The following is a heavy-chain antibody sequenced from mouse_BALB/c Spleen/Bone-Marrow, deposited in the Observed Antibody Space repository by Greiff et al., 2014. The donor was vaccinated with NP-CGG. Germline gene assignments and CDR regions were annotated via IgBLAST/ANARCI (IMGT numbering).Heavy chain of an antibody. D-gene: IGHD3-2*01. CDR2: IYSGDGST. V-gene: IGHV1S56*01. CDR1: GYTFTSYD. CDR3: ARSGDSSGYGFAY. Sequence: VQLQQSGPELVKPGALVKISCKASGYTFTSYDINWVKQRPGQGLEWIGWIYSGDGSTKYNEKFKGKAKLTADKSSSTAYMQLSSLTSENSAVYFCARSGDSSGYGFAYWGQGTLVTVSA. J-gene: IGHJ3*01.